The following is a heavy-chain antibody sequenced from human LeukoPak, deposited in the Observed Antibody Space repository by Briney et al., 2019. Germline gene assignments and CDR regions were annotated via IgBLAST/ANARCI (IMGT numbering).Heavy chain of an antibody. CDR3: ARVFGNYQEAMDV. J-gene: IGHJ6*02. V-gene: IGHV4-39*07. D-gene: IGHD3-3*01. CDR2: T. CDR1: GDSVITDDYF. Sequence: PSETLCLTCIVSGDSVITDDYFWGWVRQPPGKALEWLVSTYRIPPLKSRVTISVDTSRNQFSLRLSSVTAADTAVYFCARVFGNYQEAMDVWGQGTTVTVSS.